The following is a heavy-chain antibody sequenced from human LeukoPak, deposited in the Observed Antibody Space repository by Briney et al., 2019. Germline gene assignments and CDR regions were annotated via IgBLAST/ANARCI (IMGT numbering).Heavy chain of an antibody. CDR2: INSDGSST. CDR1: GXTFSSYW. D-gene: IGHD3-3*01. Sequence: PGGSLRLSCAASGXTFSSYWMHWVRQAPGKGLVWVSRINSDGSSTNYGDSVKGRFTISRDNAKNSLFLQMSSLRAEDTAVYYCAKAPSITNPYFGLDVWGQGTTVTVSS. V-gene: IGHV3-74*01. CDR3: AKAPSITNPYFGLDV. J-gene: IGHJ6*02.